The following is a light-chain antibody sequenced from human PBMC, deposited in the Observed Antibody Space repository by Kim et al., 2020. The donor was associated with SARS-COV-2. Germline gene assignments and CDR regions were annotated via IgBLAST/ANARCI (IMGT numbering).Light chain of an antibody. CDR1: KLGDRY. V-gene: IGLV3-1*01. CDR3: QAWDSGTVV. J-gene: IGLJ2*01. Sequence: SYELTQPPSVCVSPGQTASITCSGAKLGDRYACWYQQKPGQSPLLVIYEDTKRTSGIPERFSGSNSGNTAILTVRGTQAMDEADYYCQAWDSGTVVFGGGTKLTV. CDR2: EDT.